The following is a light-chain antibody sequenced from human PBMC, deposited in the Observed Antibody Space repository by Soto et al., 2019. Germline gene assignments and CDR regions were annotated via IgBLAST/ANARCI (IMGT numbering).Light chain of an antibody. CDR1: QGIGDS. V-gene: IGKV1-27*01. CDR2: ATS. J-gene: IGKJ4*01. Sequence: MSQSPSSLSVSAGEGVTLSCRASQGIGDSLAWYQQKPGKVPKLLIYATSTMPSGVPSRFSGSGSGTDFTLTISSLQPEDVATYYCQTYNSSPLTFGGGTKVEIK. CDR3: QTYNSSPLT.